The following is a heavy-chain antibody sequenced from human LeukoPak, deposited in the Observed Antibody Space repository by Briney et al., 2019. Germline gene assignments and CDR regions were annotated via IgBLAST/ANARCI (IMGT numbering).Heavy chain of an antibody. V-gene: IGHV1-69*13. J-gene: IGHJ5*02. CDR1: GGTFSSDA. Sequence: GASVKVSCKASGGTFSSDAISWVRQAPGQGLEWMGGIIPIFGTANYAQKFQGRVTITADESTSTAYMGLSSLRSEDTAVYYCARDRDMVRGAWFDPWGQGTLVTVSS. CDR2: IIPIFGTA. D-gene: IGHD3-10*01. CDR3: ARDRDMVRGAWFDP.